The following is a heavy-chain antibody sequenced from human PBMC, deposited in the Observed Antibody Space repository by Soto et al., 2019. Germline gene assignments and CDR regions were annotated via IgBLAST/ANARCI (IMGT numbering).Heavy chain of an antibody. V-gene: IGHV3-73*01. D-gene: IGHD4-17*01. CDR1: GFTFSGSA. J-gene: IGHJ4*02. Sequence: GGSLRLSCAASGFTFSGSAMHWVRQASGKGLEWVGRIRSKANSYATAYAASVKGRFTISRDDSKNTAYLQMNSLKTEDTAVFYCTRHNFNYGDPTKGYFDDWGQGTLVTVSS. CDR2: IRSKANSYAT. CDR3: TRHNFNYGDPTKGYFDD.